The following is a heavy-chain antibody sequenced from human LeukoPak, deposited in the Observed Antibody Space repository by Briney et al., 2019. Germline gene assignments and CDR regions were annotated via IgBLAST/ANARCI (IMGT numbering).Heavy chain of an antibody. CDR3: AKGSKAVLFTRDHYMDV. J-gene: IGHJ6*03. V-gene: IGHV3-30*02. Sequence: HPGGSLRLSCAASGFTFSSYSMNWVRQAPGKGLEWVAFIRYDGSNKYYADSVRGRFTISRDNSKNTLYLQMNSLRAEDTAVYFCAKGSKAVLFTRDHYMDVWGKGTTVTISS. CDR2: IRYDGSNK. D-gene: IGHD6-19*01. CDR1: GFTFSSYS.